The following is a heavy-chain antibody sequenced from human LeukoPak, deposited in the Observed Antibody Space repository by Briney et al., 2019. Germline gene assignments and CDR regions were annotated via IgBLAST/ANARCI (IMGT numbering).Heavy chain of an antibody. V-gene: IGHV4-38-2*02. CDR3: AIGTIAAAGYDAFHI. J-gene: IGHJ3*02. D-gene: IGHD6-13*01. Sequence: PSETLSLTCTVSGYSMNSAYFWGWIRQPPGKGLEWIGSHYHSGSTYYNLSLKSRVTISVDTSKNQFSLKLTSVTAADTAVYYCAIGTIAAAGYDAFHIWGQGTMVTVS. CDR2: HYHSGST. CDR1: GYSMNSAYF.